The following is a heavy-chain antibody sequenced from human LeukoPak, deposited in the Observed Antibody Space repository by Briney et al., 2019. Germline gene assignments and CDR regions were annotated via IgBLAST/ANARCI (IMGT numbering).Heavy chain of an antibody. V-gene: IGHV3-74*01. J-gene: IGHJ4*02. CDR1: GFTFSSHW. CDR3: ARISLSGWVNDH. CDR2: ISSDGRST. Sequence: GRSLRLSCAASGFTFSSHWMHWVRQAPGKGLVWVTRISSDGRSTSYADSVKGRFTISRDNAKNTLYLQMSSLRAEDTAMYYCARISLSGWVNDHWGQGTLVTVSS. D-gene: IGHD6-19*01.